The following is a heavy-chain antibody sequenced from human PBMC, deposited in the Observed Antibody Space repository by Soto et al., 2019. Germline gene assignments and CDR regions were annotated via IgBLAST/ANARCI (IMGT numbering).Heavy chain of an antibody. Sequence: GASVKVSCKASGYTFTNYGISWVRKAPGQGLEWMVCISAFNGKANSAQKLKGRVTMTTDTSTSTAYMELRSLRSDDTAVYYCARDTATVSLSWYDYWGQGTLVTVSS. CDR3: ARDTATVSLSWYDY. CDR1: GYTFTNYG. V-gene: IGHV1-18*01. CDR2: ISAFNGKA. D-gene: IGHD5-18*01. J-gene: IGHJ4*02.